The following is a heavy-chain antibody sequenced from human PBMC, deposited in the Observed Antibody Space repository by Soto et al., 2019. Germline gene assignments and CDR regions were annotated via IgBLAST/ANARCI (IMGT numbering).Heavy chain of an antibody. V-gene: IGHV1-2*04. J-gene: IGHJ4*02. CDR1: GYTFTGFF. CDR2: MNPNMGGT. D-gene: IGHD3-16*01. Sequence: QVQLVQSGAEVKKPGASVKVSCKASGYTFTGFFVHWVRQAPGQGLEWMGWMNPNMGGTKYAQKFQGWVTMTRDTSISTAYMELSRLKYDDTAVYYCARGEEHRDYVLGYWGQGTLVTVSS. CDR3: ARGEEHRDYVLGY.